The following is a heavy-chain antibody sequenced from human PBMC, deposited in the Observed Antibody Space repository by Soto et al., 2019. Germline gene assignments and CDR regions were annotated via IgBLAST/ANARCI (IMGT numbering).Heavy chain of an antibody. CDR2: IYYSGST. V-gene: IGHV4-31*03. J-gene: IGHJ5*02. Sequence: QVQLQESVPGLVKPSQTLSLTCTVSGGSISSGGYYWSWIRQHPGKGLEWIGYIYYSGSTYYNPSLKSRVTISVDTSKNQFSLKLSSVTAADTAVYYCARAPSTSIAAAGTGWFDPWGQGTLVTVSS. D-gene: IGHD6-13*01. CDR1: GGSISSGGYY. CDR3: ARAPSTSIAAAGTGWFDP.